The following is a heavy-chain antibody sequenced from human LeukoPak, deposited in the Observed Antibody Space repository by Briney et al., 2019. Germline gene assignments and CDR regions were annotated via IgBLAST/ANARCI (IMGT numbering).Heavy chain of an antibody. J-gene: IGHJ4*02. CDR2: FDPEDGET. Sequence: ASVKVSCKASGYTFTGYYMHWVRQAPGKGLEWMGGFDPEDGETIYAQKFQGRVTMTEDTSTDTAYMELSSLRSEDTAVYYCAHYDSSGYYSEGFDYWGQGTLVTVSS. CDR3: AHYDSSGYYSEGFDY. D-gene: IGHD3-22*01. V-gene: IGHV1-24*01. CDR1: GYTFTGYY.